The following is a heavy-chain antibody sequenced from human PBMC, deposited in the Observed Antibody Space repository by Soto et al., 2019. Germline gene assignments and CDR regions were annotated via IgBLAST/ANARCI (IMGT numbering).Heavy chain of an antibody. CDR2: IYYSGST. J-gene: IGHJ5*02. CDR3: ARLVYSSGWGGFNWFDP. Sequence: SETLSLTCTVSGGSISSSSYYWGWIRQPPGKGLEWIGSIYYSGSTYYNPSLKSRVTISVDTSKNQFSLKLSSVTAADTAVYYXARLVYSSGWGGFNWFDPWGQGTLVTVS. D-gene: IGHD6-19*01. V-gene: IGHV4-39*01. CDR1: GGSISSSSYY.